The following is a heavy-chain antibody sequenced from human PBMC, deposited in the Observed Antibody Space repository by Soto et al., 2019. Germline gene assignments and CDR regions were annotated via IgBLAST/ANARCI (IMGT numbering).Heavy chain of an antibody. V-gene: IGHV3-30*18. J-gene: IGHJ5*02. Sequence: GGSLRLSCAASGFTFSSYGMHWVRQAPGKGLEWVAVISYDGSNKYHADSVKGRFTTSRDNSKNTLYLQMNSLRAEDTAVYYCAKERLELRFDPWGQGTLVTVSS. CDR3: AKERLELRFDP. CDR2: ISYDGSNK. CDR1: GFTFSSYG. D-gene: IGHD1-7*01.